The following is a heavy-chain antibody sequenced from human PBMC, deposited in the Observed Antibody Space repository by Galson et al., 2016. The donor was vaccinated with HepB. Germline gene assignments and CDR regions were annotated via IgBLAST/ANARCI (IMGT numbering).Heavy chain of an antibody. CDR1: RFTFSTYP. J-gene: IGHJ5*02. CDR2: ISGDDRNT. CDR3: VRETNKPTVLVEGDS. Sequence: SLRLSCAASRFTFSTYPMSWVRQAPGKGLEWVSTISGDDRNTHYADSVKGRFTISRDNSKNKLYLQMSSLRVEDTAVYYCVRETNKPTVLVEGDSWGQGTLVTVSS. D-gene: IGHD2-8*02. V-gene: IGHV3-23*01.